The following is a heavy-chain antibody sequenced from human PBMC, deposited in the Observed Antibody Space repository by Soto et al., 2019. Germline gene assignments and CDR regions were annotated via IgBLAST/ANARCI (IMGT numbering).Heavy chain of an antibody. D-gene: IGHD3-10*01. CDR2: ISYDGSNK. J-gene: IGHJ4*02. V-gene: IGHV3-30-3*01. CDR1: GFTFSSYT. CDR3: ARGTYGFDC. Sequence: XGSLGLSCAASGFTFSSYTMHWVRQAPGKGLEWVAVISYDGSNKYYADSVKGRFTISRDNSKNTLYLQMNSLRAEDTAVYYCARGTYGFDCWGQGTLVTVSS.